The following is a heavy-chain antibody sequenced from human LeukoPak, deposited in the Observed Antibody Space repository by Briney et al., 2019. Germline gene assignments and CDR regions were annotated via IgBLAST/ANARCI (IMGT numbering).Heavy chain of an antibody. CDR3: AKAAQVTVAGILDY. D-gene: IGHD6-19*01. CDR2: ISGSGVST. J-gene: IGHJ4*02. Sequence: GGSLRLSCAASGFSFSSYAMSWVRQAPGKGLEWVSRISGSGVSTDYADSVRGWFTISRDTSKNTLYLQMNSLRAEDTAVYYCAKAAQVTVAGILDYWGQGTLVTVSS. V-gene: IGHV3-23*01. CDR1: GFSFSSYA.